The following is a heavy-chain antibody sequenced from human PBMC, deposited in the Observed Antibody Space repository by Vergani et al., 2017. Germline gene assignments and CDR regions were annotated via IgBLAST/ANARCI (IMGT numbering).Heavy chain of an antibody. V-gene: IGHV4-39*07. D-gene: IGHD6-19*01. CDR2: IYYSGST. J-gene: IGHJ4*02. CDR3: ARGDXDKLRTGWYGGGYYFDY. Sequence: QLQLQESGPGLVKPSETLSLTCTVSGGSISSSSYYWGWIRQPPGKGLEWIGSIYYSGSTYYNPSLKSRVTISVDTSKNQFSLKRSSVTAADTAVYYCARGDXDKLRTGWYGGGYYFDYWGQGTLVTVSS. CDR1: GGSISSSSYY.